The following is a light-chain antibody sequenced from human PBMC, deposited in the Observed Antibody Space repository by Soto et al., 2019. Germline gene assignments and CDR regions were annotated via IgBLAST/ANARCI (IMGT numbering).Light chain of an antibody. CDR3: QSYDRTLSARYV. V-gene: IGLV1-40*01. CDR1: SSNIGAGYD. J-gene: IGLJ1*01. Sequence: QSVLTQPPSVSGAPGQRVTISCTGSSSNIGAGYDVHWYQQRPGTAPKLLIFGNTNRPSGVPDRFSGSKSGTSASLAITGLQAEDEGDYYCQSYDRTLSARYVFGTGTKVTVL. CDR2: GNT.